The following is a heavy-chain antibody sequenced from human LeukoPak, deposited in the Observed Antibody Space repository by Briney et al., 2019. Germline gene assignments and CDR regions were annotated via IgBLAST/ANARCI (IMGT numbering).Heavy chain of an antibody. J-gene: IGHJ3*02. Sequence: LRLSCAASGFTFSSYSMNWVRQPPGKGLEWIGYIYYSGSTYYTPSLKSRVTISVDTSKNQFSLKLSSVTAADTAVYYCARVAHAFDIWGQGTMVTVSS. CDR3: ARVAHAFDI. CDR2: IYYSGST. V-gene: IGHV4-30-4*08. CDR1: GFTFSSYS.